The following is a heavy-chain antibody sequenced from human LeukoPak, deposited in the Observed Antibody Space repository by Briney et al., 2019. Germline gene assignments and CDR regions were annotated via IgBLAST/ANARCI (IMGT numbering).Heavy chain of an antibody. V-gene: IGHV1-2*02. J-gene: IGHJ4*02. CDR3: ASQGYYDILTGYFY. D-gene: IGHD3-9*01. CDR2: INPNSGGT. Sequence: ASVKVSCKASGYTFTGYYMHWVRQAPGQGLEWMGWINPNSGGTNYAQKFQGRVTMTKDTSISTAYMELSRLRSDDTAVYYCASQGYYDILTGYFYWGQGTLVTVSS. CDR1: GYTFTGYY.